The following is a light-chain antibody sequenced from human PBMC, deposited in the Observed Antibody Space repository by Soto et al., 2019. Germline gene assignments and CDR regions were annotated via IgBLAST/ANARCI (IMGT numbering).Light chain of an antibody. J-gene: IGKJ1*01. CDR2: GAS. CDR1: ETVATN. V-gene: IGKV3-15*01. CDR3: QQYFEWPPMT. Sequence: EVMLIQSPATLSMSPGERATLSCRASETVATNLAWYQQKPGQAPRLLISGASTRAAGISDRFRGGGSGTEFTLTITSLRSEDSGTYYCQQYFEWPPMTFGPAPKVDIK.